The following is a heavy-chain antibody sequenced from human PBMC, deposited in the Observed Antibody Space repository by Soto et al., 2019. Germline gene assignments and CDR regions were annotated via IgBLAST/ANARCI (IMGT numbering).Heavy chain of an antibody. Sequence: QLQLQESGPGLVKPSETLSLSCRVSDGSMNSDSSYWGWIRQPPEKGLEWIGVINHSGSTYHNLSLKGRVTMSVDASRNQFSLKLTSMTAADTAVYYCQRLGGYVSVGYYYLWDSWGQGTLVTVSS. D-gene: IGHD3-22*01. CDR1: DGSMNSDSSY. J-gene: IGHJ4*02. CDR2: INHSGST. V-gene: IGHV4-39*01. CDR3: QRLGGYVSVGYYYLWDS.